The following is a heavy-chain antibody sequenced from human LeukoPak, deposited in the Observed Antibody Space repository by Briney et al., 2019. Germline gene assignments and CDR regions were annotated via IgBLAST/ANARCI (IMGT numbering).Heavy chain of an antibody. CDR1: GFTISSYE. D-gene: IGHD2-15*01. V-gene: IGHV3-21*01. CDR3: ARDSGVADFDY. CDR2: VSSGRSYI. Sequence: GESLSLSCAASGFTISSYEMNWVRHPQGKGLGWVSSVSSGRSYINYADSVKGRFTTTRANTKNSLYLQKNSPRAEDTAVFYCARDSGVADFDYWGQGTLVTVSS. J-gene: IGHJ4*02.